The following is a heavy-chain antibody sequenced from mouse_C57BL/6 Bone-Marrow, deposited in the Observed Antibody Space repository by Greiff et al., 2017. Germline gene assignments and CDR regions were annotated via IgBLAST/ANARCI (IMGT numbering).Heavy chain of an antibody. J-gene: IGHJ3*01. Sequence: VQLQQSGPVLVKPGPSVKISCKASGFTFPDYYMHWVKQSHGKSLEWLGLVYPYNGGTSYNQKFKGQATLPVDPSSSTAYMELNSLTSEDSAVYYCARSLGQAWFAYWGQGTLVTVSA. CDR3: ARSLGQAWFAY. V-gene: IGHV1-36*01. CDR2: VYPYNGGT. D-gene: IGHD4-1*01. CDR1: GFTFPDYY.